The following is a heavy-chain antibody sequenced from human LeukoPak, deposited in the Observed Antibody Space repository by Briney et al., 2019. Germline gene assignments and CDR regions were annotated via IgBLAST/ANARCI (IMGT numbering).Heavy chain of an antibody. V-gene: IGHV3-7*01. CDR3: ARDLNYFDY. CDR2: IKQDGSEK. CDR1: GFTFSSFW. Sequence: QSGGSLRLSCAASGFTFSSFWMTWVRQAPEKGLEWVANIKQDGSEKYYVDSVRGRFTISRDNATNSLYLQMNSLRAEDTAVYYCARDLNYFDYWGQGTLVTVSS. J-gene: IGHJ4*02.